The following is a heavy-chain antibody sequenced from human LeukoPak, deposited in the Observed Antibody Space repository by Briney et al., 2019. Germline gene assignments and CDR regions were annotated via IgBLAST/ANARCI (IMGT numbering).Heavy chain of an antibody. CDR1: GFTFSGSA. Sequence: GGSLKLSCAASGFTFSGSAMHWVRQASGKGLEWVGRIRSKANSNATAYAASVKGRFTISRDDSKNTAYLQMNSLKTEDTAVYYCTRPFSGWYGLGYWGQGTLVTVSS. D-gene: IGHD6-19*01. V-gene: IGHV3-73*01. CDR2: IRSKANSNAT. CDR3: TRPFSGWYGLGY. J-gene: IGHJ4*02.